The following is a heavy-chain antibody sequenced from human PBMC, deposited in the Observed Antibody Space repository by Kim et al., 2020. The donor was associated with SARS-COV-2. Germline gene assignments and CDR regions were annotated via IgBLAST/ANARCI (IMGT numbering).Heavy chain of an antibody. D-gene: IGHD1-26*01. V-gene: IGHV4-39*01. CDR3: ARRIVGATWAFDI. J-gene: IGHJ3*02. Sequence: SSPSLKSRVTTSVDTSKNQFSLKLSSVTAADTAVYYCARRIVGATWAFDIWGQGTMVTVSS.